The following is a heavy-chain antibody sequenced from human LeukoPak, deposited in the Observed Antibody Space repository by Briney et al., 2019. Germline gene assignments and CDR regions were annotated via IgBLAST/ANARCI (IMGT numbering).Heavy chain of an antibody. CDR1: GFTFSSYG. V-gene: IGHV3-30*18. D-gene: IGHD3-9*01. CDR2: ISYDGSNK. J-gene: IGHJ4*02. CDR3: AKDWDDISAGDY. Sequence: PGRSLRLSCAASGFTFSSYGMHWVRQAPGKGLEWVAVISYDGSNKYYADSVKGRFTISRDNSKNTLYLQMNSLGAEDTAVYYCAKDWDDISAGDYWGQGTLVTVSS.